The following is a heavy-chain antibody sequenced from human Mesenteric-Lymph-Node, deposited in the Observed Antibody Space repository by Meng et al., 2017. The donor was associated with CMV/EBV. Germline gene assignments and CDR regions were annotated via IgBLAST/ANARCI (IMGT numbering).Heavy chain of an antibody. V-gene: IGHV4-34*01. J-gene: IGHJ4*02. Sequence: SETLSLTCAVYGGSFSGYYWSWIRQPPGKGLEWIGEINHSGSTNYNPSLKSRVTISVDTSKNQFSLKLSSVTAADTAVYYCARPLSWSGYAFDYWGQGTLVTVSS. D-gene: IGHD3-3*01. CDR3: ARPLSWSGYAFDY. CDR1: GGSFSGYY. CDR2: INHSGST.